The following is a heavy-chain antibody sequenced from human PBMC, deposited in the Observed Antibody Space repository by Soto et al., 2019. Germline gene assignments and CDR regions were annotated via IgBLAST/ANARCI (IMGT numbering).Heavy chain of an antibody. Sequence: QVQLVESGGGVVQPGRSLRLSCAASGFTFSSYGMHWVRQAPGKGLEWVAVISYEGSNKYYADSVKGRFTISRDNSKNTLYLQMNSLRAEDTAVYYCAKDVVVGATTGLGDYYYYYGMDVWGQGTTVTVSS. CDR1: GFTFSSYG. CDR2: ISYEGSNK. J-gene: IGHJ6*02. CDR3: AKDVVVGATTGLGDYYYYYGMDV. D-gene: IGHD1-26*01. V-gene: IGHV3-30*18.